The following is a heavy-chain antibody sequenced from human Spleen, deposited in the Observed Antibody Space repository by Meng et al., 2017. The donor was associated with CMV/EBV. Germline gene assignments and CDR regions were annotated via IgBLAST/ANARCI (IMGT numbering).Heavy chain of an antibody. Sequence: ASVKVSCKASGYTFTDYGLSWVRQAPGQGLQWMGWISTYNGNTNYAQKFQGRVTMTRNTSISTAYMELSSLRSEDTAVYYCARGRYSGSYALGYWGQGTLVTVSS. V-gene: IGHV1-18*01. CDR2: ISTYNGNT. CDR1: GYTFTDYG. J-gene: IGHJ4*02. D-gene: IGHD1-26*01. CDR3: ARGRYSGSYALGY.